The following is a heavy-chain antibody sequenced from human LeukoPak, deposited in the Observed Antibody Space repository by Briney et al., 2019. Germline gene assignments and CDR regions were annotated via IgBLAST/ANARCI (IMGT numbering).Heavy chain of an antibody. V-gene: IGHV3-7*05. D-gene: IGHD1-26*01. CDR1: GFTFSNYW. Sequence: GGSLRVSCAASGFTFSNYWMNWVRQAPGKGLEWVANIKEDGSEKYYVDSVKGRFTISRDNAKNSLCLQMNSLRAEDTVIYYCVRSGGYWGQGTLVTVSS. J-gene: IGHJ4*02. CDR2: IKEDGSEK. CDR3: VRSGGY.